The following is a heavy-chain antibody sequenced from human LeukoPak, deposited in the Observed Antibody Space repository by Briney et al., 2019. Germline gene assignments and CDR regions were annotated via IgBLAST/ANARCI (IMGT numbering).Heavy chain of an antibody. J-gene: IGHJ4*02. CDR2: INHSGST. CDR3: ARKVRGYCSGGSCGRPFDY. CDR1: GGSFSGYY. V-gene: IGHV4-34*01. Sequence: SGTLSLTCAVYGGSFSGYYWSWIRQPPGKGLEWIGEINHSGSTNYNPSLKSRVTISVDTSKNQFSLKLSSVTAADTAVYYCARKVRGYCSGGSCGRPFDYWGQGTLVTVSS. D-gene: IGHD2-15*01.